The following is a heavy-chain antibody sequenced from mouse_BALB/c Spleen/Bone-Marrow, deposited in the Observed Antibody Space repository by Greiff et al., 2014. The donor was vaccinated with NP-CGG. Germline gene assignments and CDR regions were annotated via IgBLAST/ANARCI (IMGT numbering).Heavy chain of an antibody. J-gene: IGHJ2*01. CDR2: IDPENGDT. D-gene: IGHD2-4*01. CDR1: GFNIKDYY. Sequence: EVNLVESGAELVRSGASVKLSCTASGFNIKDYYMHRVKQRPEQGLEWIGWIDPENGDTEYAPKFQGKATMTADTSSNTAYLQLSSLTSEDTAVYYCNARGDYDFDYFDYWGQGTTLTVSS. CDR3: NARGDYDFDYFDY. V-gene: IGHV14-4*02.